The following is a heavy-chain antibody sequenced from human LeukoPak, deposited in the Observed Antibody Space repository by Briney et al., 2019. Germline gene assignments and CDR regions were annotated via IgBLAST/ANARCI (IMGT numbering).Heavy chain of an antibody. V-gene: IGHV1-69*04. CDR2: IIPILGIA. J-gene: IGHJ1*01. CDR1: GGTFSSYA. D-gene: IGHD3-10*01. Sequence: GASVKVSRKASGGTFSSYAISWVRQAPGQGLEWMGRIIPILGIANYAQKFQGRVTITADKSTSTAYMELSSLRSEDTAVYYCARGGGGSGSYEYFQHWGQGTLVTVSS. CDR3: ARGGGGSGSYEYFQH.